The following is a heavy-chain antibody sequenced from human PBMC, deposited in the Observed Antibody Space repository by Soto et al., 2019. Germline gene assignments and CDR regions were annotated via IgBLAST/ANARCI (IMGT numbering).Heavy chain of an antibody. CDR3: AKDVVGGVIITGYGMDV. CDR2: ISGSGGST. J-gene: IGHJ6*02. V-gene: IGHV3-23*01. D-gene: IGHD3-10*01. Sequence: EVQLLESGGGLVQPGGSLRLSCAASGFTFSSYAMSWVLQAPGKGLEWVSAISGSGGSTYYADSVEGRFTLSRDNTKNTLYLQMNSLRAEDTDVYYCAKDVVGGVIITGYGMDVWGQGTTVTVSS. CDR1: GFTFSSYA.